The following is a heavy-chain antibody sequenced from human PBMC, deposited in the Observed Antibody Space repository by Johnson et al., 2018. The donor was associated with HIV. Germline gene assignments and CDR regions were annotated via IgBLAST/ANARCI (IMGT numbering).Heavy chain of an antibody. V-gene: IGHV3-30*02. CDR3: ARDNTTFGGVIVPIGAFDI. J-gene: IGHJ3*02. Sequence: GMSWVRQAPGKGLEWVAFIRYDGSNKYYTDSVKGRFTISRDNSRNTLNLQMNNLRAEDTAVYYCARDNTTFGGVIVPIGAFDIWGQGTMVTVSS. D-gene: IGHD3-16*02. CDR1: G. CDR2: IRYDGSNK.